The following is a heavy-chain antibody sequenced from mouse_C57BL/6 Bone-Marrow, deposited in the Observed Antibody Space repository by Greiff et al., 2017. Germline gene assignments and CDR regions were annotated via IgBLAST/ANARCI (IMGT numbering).Heavy chain of an antibody. CDR3: TRRGNQTGTLFDY. CDR1: GYTFTDYE. D-gene: IGHD4-1*01. V-gene: IGHV1-15*01. J-gene: IGHJ2*01. Sequence: VQLVESGAELVRPGASVTLSCKASGYTFTDYEMHWVKQTPVHGLEWIGAIDPETGGTAYNQKFKGKAILTADKSSSTAYMELRSLTSEDSAVYYCTRRGNQTGTLFDYWGQGTTLTVSS. CDR2: IDPETGGT.